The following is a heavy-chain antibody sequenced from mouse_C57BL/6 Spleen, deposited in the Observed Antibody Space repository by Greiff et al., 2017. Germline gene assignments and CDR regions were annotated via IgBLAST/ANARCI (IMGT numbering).Heavy chain of an antibody. CDR1: GYTFTSYW. D-gene: IGHD2-3*01. CDR2: IDPSDSYT. Sequence: QVHVKQPGAELVRPGTSVKLSCKASGYTFTSYWMHWVKQRPGQGLEWIGVIDPSDSYTNYNQKFKGKSTLSVDTSSSTAYMQLSSLTSEDSAVYYCARGDGYSLYAMDYWGQGTSVTVSS. CDR3: ARGDGYSLYAMDY. V-gene: IGHV1-59*01. J-gene: IGHJ4*01.